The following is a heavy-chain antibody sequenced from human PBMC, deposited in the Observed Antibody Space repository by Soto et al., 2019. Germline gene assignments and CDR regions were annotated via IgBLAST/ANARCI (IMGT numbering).Heavy chain of an antibody. D-gene: IGHD4-17*01. V-gene: IGHV1-8*01. CDR1: GYTFTSYD. CDR3: ARVSAYGDYFIRYFQH. J-gene: IGHJ1*01. CDR2: MNPNSGNT. Sequence: QVQLVQSGAEVKKPGASVKVSCKASGYTFTSYDINWVRQATGQGLEWMGWMNPNSGNTGYAQKFQGRATKTRNTAISTAYMELSSLRSEDTALYYCARVSAYGDYFIRYFQHWGQGTLVTVSS.